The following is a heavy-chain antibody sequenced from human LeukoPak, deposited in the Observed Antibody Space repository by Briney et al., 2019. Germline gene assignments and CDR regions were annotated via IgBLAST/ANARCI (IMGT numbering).Heavy chain of an antibody. D-gene: IGHD3-22*01. CDR2: INWSGDNI. CDR3: ARASYYYDTTGLGAVDL. J-gene: IGHJ3*01. CDR1: GFTFNDHA. Sequence: GGSLRLSCAASGFTFNDHAMYWVRQAPGKGLEWVSGINWSGDNIDYADSVKGRFTISRDDAKNSLFLQMNSLRAEDTALYYCARASYYYDTTGLGAVDLWGQGTMVTVSS. V-gene: IGHV3-9*01.